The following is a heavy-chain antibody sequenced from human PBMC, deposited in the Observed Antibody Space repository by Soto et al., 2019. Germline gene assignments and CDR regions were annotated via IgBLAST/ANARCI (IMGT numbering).Heavy chain of an antibody. Sequence: ASVKVSCKASGYTFTSYGISWVRQAPGQGLEWMGWISAYTGNTNYAQKLQGRVTMTTDTSTSTAYMELRSLRSDDTAVYYCARDVEIIAAAGTRWFDPWGQGTLVTVSS. J-gene: IGHJ5*02. CDR3: ARDVEIIAAAGTRWFDP. V-gene: IGHV1-18*01. CDR2: ISAYTGNT. CDR1: GYTFTSYG. D-gene: IGHD6-13*01.